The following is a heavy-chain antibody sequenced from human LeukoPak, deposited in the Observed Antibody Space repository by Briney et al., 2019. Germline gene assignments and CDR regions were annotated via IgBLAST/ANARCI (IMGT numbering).Heavy chain of an antibody. CDR2: INTDGSNT. CDR3: ARGGYDTGGNYIATFDY. CDR1: GFTFRTYW. D-gene: IGHD3-22*01. Sequence: PGGSLRLSCATSGFTFRTYWMFWVRHAPGKGLVWVSRINTDGSNTVNADSVKGRFTISRDNAKNTLYLQMNSLRAEDTAVYYCARGGYDTGGNYIATFDYWGQGTLVTVSS. V-gene: IGHV3-74*01. J-gene: IGHJ4*02.